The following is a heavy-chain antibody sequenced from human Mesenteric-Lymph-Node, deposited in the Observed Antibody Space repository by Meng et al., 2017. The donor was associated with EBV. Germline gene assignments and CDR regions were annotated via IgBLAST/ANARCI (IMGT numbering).Heavy chain of an antibody. Sequence: QVQPPQGGSGLLKPSESLSLTCAVYGWAFSGYYWTWIRQPPGKGLAWIGEINHSGSTKYNPSLESRVTISVDTSKNQFSLKLTSVAAADTGVYFCARGRLGKSYSDPSGYSDFDYWGQGTLVTVSS. CDR2: INHSGST. J-gene: IGHJ4*02. CDR3: ARGRLGKSYSDPSGYSDFDY. D-gene: IGHD3-22*01. V-gene: IGHV4-34*01. CDR1: GWAFSGYY.